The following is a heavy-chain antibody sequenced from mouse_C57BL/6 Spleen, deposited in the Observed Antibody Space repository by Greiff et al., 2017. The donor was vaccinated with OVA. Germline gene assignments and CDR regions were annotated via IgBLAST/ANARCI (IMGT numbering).Heavy chain of an antibody. J-gene: IGHJ4*01. CDR3: TRASLYDYDEDYYAMDY. CDR1: GFTFSSYA. V-gene: IGHV5-9-1*02. Sequence: EVMLVESGEGLVKPGGSLKLSCAASGFTFSSYAMSWVRQTPEKRLEWVAYISSGGDYIYYADTVKGRFTISRDNARNTLYLQMSSLKSEDTAMYYCTRASLYDYDEDYYAMDYWGQGTSVTVSS. CDR2: ISSGGDYI. D-gene: IGHD2-4*01.